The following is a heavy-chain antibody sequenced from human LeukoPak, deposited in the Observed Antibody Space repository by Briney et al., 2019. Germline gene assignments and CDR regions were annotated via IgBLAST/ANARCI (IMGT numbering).Heavy chain of an antibody. CDR3: ARTPRRGGFGY. CDR2: IYYTGST. J-gene: IGHJ4*02. CDR1: GGSLSSYY. Sequence: SETLSLTCTVSGGSLSSYYWSWIRQPPGKGLEWIAYIYYTGSTNYNPSLKSRVTISGDMSKNQFSLKLSSVTAADTAVYYCARTPRRGGFGYWGQGTLVTVSS. D-gene: IGHD3-10*01. V-gene: IGHV4-59*01.